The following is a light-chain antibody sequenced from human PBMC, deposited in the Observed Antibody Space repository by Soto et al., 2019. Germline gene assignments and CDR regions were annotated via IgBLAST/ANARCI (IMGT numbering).Light chain of an antibody. V-gene: IGLV2-14*01. Sequence: QSALTQPASVSGSTGQSITISCTGTSSDVGGYNYVSWYQQHPGKAPKLMIYDVSNRPSGVSNRFSGSKSGNTASLTISGLQAEDEADYYCSSYTSSSFYVFGPGTKLTVL. CDR3: SSYTSSSFYV. J-gene: IGLJ1*01. CDR2: DVS. CDR1: SSDVGGYNY.